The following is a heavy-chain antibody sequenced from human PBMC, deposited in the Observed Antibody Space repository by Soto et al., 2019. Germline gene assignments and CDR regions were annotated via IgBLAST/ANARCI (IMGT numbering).Heavy chain of an antibody. V-gene: IGHV4-59*08. D-gene: IGHD6-13*01. CDR3: ARHSSSWPIFDY. CDR2: IYYSGSS. CDR1: GGSIGNSY. J-gene: IGHJ4*02. Sequence: PSETLSLTCTFSGGSIGNSYWSWIRQSPGKGLEWIGYIYYSGSSNYNPSLKSRVSISVDTSKNQFSLKLSSVTAADTAVYYCARHSSSWPIFDYWGQGTLVTSPQ.